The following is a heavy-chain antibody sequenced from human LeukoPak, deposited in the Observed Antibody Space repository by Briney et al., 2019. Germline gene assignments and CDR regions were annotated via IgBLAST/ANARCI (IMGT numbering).Heavy chain of an antibody. CDR2: IYSGGST. CDR1: GFTVSSNY. CDR3: ARSDYDSSGYYYRDY. D-gene: IGHD3-22*01. V-gene: IGHV3-53*01. J-gene: IGHJ4*02. Sequence: GGSLRLSCAASGFTVSSNYMSWVRQAPGKGLEWVSVIYSGGSTYYADSVKGRFTISRDNSKNTLYLQMNSLRAEDTAVYYCARSDYDSSGYYYRDYWGQGTLVTVSS.